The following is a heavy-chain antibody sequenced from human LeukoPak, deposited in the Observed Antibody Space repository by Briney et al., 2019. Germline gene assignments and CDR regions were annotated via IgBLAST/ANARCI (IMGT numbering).Heavy chain of an antibody. CDR1: GGSFSGYY. Sequence: SETLSLTSAVYGGSFSGYYWSWIRQPPGEGLEWIGEINHSGSTNYNPSLKSRVTISVDTSKNQFSLKLSSVTAADTAVYYCASGYYDSSATAGYWGQGTLVTVSS. D-gene: IGHD3-22*01. CDR2: INHSGST. V-gene: IGHV4-34*01. CDR3: ASGYYDSSATAGY. J-gene: IGHJ4*02.